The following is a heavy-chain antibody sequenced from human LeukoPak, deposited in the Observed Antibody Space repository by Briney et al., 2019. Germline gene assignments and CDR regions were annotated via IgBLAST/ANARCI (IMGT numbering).Heavy chain of an antibody. Sequence: ASVKVSCKASGYTFTSYDINWVRQATGQGLEWMGWMNPNSGNTGYAQKFQGRVTMTRDTSTSTVYMELSSLRSEDTAVYYCARDHPYYCSSTSCYRDGMDVWGQGTTVTVSS. CDR2: MNPNSGNT. CDR3: ARDHPYYCSSTSCYRDGMDV. V-gene: IGHV1-8*01. J-gene: IGHJ6*02. D-gene: IGHD2-2*02. CDR1: GYTFTSYD.